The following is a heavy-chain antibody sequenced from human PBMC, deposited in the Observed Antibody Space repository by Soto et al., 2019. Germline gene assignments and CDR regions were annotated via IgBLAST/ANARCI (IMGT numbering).Heavy chain of an antibody. CDR2: IYYSGST. Sequence: SETLSLTCTVSGGSISSSSYYWGWIRQPPGKGREWIGSIYYSGSTYYNPSVKSRTTISVATSKNQFSLKLSSVTAADTAVYYCARVTIFGVALNYYYYYMDVWGKGTTVTVSS. V-gene: IGHV4-39*01. J-gene: IGHJ6*03. D-gene: IGHD3-3*01. CDR3: ARVTIFGVALNYYYYYMDV. CDR1: GGSISSSSYY.